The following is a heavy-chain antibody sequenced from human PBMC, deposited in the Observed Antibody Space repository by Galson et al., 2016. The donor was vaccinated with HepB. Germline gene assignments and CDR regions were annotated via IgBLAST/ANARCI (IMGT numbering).Heavy chain of an antibody. D-gene: IGHD3-22*01. V-gene: IGHV3-7*01. CDR2: INREGSEQ. CDR3: ARDVAYEALDC. Sequence: SLRLSCAGSGFSLRAYWMVWVRQAPGKGLEWVANINREGSEQYSVEGRFSISRDHSKNSLSLQMDSLRAEDTAVYYCARDVAYEALDCWGQGTLVTVSS. J-gene: IGHJ4*02. CDR1: GFSLRAYW.